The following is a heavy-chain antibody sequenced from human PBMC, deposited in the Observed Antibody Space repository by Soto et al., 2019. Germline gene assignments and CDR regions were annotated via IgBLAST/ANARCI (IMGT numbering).Heavy chain of an antibody. V-gene: IGHV3-30*18. CDR2: ISYDGSNK. CDR3: AKDFYDSSGYYYVFGLDY. Sequence: PGGSLRLSCAASGFTFSSYGMHWVRQAPGKGLEWVAVISYDGSNKYYADSVKGRFTISRDNSKNTLYLQMNSLRAEDTAVYYCAKDFYDSSGYYYVFGLDYWGQGTLVTVSS. CDR1: GFTFSSYG. J-gene: IGHJ4*02. D-gene: IGHD3-22*01.